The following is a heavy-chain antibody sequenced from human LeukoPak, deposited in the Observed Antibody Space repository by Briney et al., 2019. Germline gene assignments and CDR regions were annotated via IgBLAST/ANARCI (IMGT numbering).Heavy chain of an antibody. CDR2: IIPILGIA. CDR3: ASRGTYYYDSSGYSLLY. CDR1: GGTFSSYA. Sequence: SVKVSCTASGGTFSSYAISWVRQAPGQGLEWMGRIIPILGIANYAQKFQRRVTITADKSTSTAYMELSSLRSEDTAVYYCASRGTYYYDSSGYSLLYWGQGTLVTVSS. D-gene: IGHD3-22*01. J-gene: IGHJ4*02. V-gene: IGHV1-69*04.